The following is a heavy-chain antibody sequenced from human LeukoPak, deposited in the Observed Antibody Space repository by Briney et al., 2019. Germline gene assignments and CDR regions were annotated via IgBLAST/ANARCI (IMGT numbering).Heavy chain of an antibody. CDR2: IIPILGMT. D-gene: IGHD5-18*01. CDR1: GGTFNTYA. J-gene: IGHJ4*02. CDR3: ARALWGDGYSYGYGDY. V-gene: IGHV1-69*10. Sequence: GASVKVSCKASGGTFNTYAISWVRQAPGQGLEWMGRIIPILGMTNYAQKFQGRVTITADRSTTTAYMELSSLRSEDTAVYYCARALWGDGYSYGYGDYWGQGTLVTVSS.